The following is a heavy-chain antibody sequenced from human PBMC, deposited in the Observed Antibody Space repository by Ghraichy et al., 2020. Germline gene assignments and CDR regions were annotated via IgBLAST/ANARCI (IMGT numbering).Heavy chain of an antibody. CDR2: IIPIFGTA. J-gene: IGHJ6*02. Sequence: VKVSCKASGGTFSSYAISWVRQAPGQGLEWMGGIIPIFGTANYAQKFQGRVTITADESTSTAYMELSSLRSEDTAVYYCASLSRGGIAAAGKSYYYYGMDVWGQGTTVTVSS. CDR1: GGTFSSYA. V-gene: IGHV1-69*13. CDR3: ASLSRGGIAAAGKSYYYYGMDV. D-gene: IGHD6-13*01.